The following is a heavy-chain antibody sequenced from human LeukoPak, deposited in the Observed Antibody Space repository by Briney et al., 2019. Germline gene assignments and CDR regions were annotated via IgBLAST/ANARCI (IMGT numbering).Heavy chain of an antibody. D-gene: IGHD3-22*01. V-gene: IGHV1-46*01. CDR2: INPSGGST. J-gene: IGHJ2*01. CDR1: GYTFTSYY. Sequence: ASVKVSCKASGYTFTSYYMHWVRRAPGQGLEWMGIINPSGGSTSYAQKFQGRVTMTRDTSTSTVYMELSSLRSEDTAVYYCARDTPGYYYDSSGYPNWYFDLWGRGTLVTVSS. CDR3: ARDTPGYYYDSSGYPNWYFDL.